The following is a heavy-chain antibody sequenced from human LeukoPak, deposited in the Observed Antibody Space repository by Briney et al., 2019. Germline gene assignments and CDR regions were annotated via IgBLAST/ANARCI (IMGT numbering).Heavy chain of an antibody. CDR1: GFTFSSYS. V-gene: IGHV3-21*01. CDR2: ISSSSSYI. Sequence: GGSLRPSCAASGFTFSSYSMNWVRQAPGKGLEWVSSISSSSSYIYYADSVKGRFTISRDNAKNSLYLQMNSLRAEDTAVYYCASGYCSGGSCSHYYYYYMGVWGKGTTVTVSS. J-gene: IGHJ6*03. D-gene: IGHD2-15*01. CDR3: ASGYCSGGSCSHYYYYYMGV.